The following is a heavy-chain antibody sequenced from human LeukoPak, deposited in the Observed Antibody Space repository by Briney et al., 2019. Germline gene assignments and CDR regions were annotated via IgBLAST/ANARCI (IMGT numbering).Heavy chain of an antibody. Sequence: PSETLSLTCTVSGGSINGYYWSWIRQPPGKGLEWIGYVHYSGTTDFSSSLKSRLTISVVSSKNQFSLNLNSVTAADAALYFCSRVSTSSWFAPFDYWGLGTLVTVSS. CDR3: SRVSTSSWFAPFDY. CDR1: GGSINGYY. D-gene: IGHD6-13*01. J-gene: IGHJ4*02. V-gene: IGHV4-59*01. CDR2: VHYSGTT.